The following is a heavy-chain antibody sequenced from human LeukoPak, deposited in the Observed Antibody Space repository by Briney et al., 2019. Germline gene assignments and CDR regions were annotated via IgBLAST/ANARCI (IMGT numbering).Heavy chain of an antibody. CDR1: GFTFSSYS. CDR2: ISSSSSYI. V-gene: IGHV3-21*01. CDR3: AGRITMVRGALL. Sequence: HPGGSLRLSCAASGFTFSSYSMNWVRQAPGKGLEWVSSISSSSSYIYYADSVKGRFTISRDNAKNSLYLQMNSLRAEDTAVYYCAGRITMVRGALLWGQGTLVTVSS. J-gene: IGHJ4*02. D-gene: IGHD3-10*01.